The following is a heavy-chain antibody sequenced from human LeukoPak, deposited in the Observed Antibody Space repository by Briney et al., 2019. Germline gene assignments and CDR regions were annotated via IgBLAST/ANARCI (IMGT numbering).Heavy chain of an antibody. J-gene: IGHJ4*02. CDR1: GGSISSYY. CDR2: IYYSGST. D-gene: IGHD1-26*01. Sequence: PSETLSLTCTVSGGSISSYYWSWIRQPPGKGLEWIGYIYYSGSTNYNPYLKSRVSISVDTSKNQFSLKLSSVTAADTAVYYCANSRSYYDFDYWGQGTLVTASS. V-gene: IGHV4-59*01. CDR3: ANSRSYYDFDY.